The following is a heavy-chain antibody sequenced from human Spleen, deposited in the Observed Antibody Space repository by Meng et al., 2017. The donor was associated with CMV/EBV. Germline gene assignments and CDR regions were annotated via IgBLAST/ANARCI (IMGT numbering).Heavy chain of an antibody. Sequence: GESLKISCAASGFTFSSYEMNWVRQAPGKGLEWVSYISSSGSTIYYADSVKGRFTISRDNAENSLYLQMSSLTAEDTAVYYCARERSDYYFDHWGQGTLVTVSS. J-gene: IGHJ4*02. V-gene: IGHV3-48*03. CDR3: ARERSDYYFDH. D-gene: IGHD2-21*02. CDR1: GFTFSSYE. CDR2: ISSSGSTI.